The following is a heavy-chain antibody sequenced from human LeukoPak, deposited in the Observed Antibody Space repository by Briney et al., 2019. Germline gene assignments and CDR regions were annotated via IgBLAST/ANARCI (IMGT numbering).Heavy chain of an antibody. Sequence: GGSLRLSCAASGFTFRNYEMNWVRQAPGKGLEWVSYISSSGSTIYYADSVKGRFTISRDNAKNPLYLQMNSLRAEDTAVYYCAELGITMIGGVWGKGTTVTISS. V-gene: IGHV3-48*03. CDR2: ISSSGSTI. CDR1: GFTFRNYE. CDR3: AELGITMIGGV. J-gene: IGHJ6*04. D-gene: IGHD3-10*02.